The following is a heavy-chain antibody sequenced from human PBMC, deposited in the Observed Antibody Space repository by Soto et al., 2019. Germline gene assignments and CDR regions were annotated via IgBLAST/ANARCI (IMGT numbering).Heavy chain of an antibody. CDR2: ISASDGAT. CDR1: GFTFSSHA. V-gene: IGHV3-23*01. J-gene: IGHJ3*01. D-gene: IGHD2-2*01. Sequence: EVQLLESGGGLIQPGGSLSLSCEASGFTFSSHAMSWVRQFPGKGLEWISAISASDGATYYADSVKGRFSVSRDNSKHTLYLQLNSVSAEDTAIYYCAKTSWPVLWGLGTMVTVSS. CDR3: AKTSWPVL.